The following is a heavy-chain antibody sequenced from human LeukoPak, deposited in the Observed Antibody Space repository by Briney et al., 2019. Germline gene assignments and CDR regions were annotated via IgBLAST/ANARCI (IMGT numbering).Heavy chain of an antibody. CDR1: GYTFTSYG. V-gene: IGHV1-18*01. Sequence: ASLTVSCTASGYTFTSYGISWVRQAPGQGLEWMGWISAYNGNTNYAQKLQGRVTMTTDTSTSTAYMELRSLRSDDTAVYYCARDEDPGYSSSWIDYWGQGTLVTVSS. D-gene: IGHD6-13*01. J-gene: IGHJ4*02. CDR2: ISAYNGNT. CDR3: ARDEDPGYSSSWIDY.